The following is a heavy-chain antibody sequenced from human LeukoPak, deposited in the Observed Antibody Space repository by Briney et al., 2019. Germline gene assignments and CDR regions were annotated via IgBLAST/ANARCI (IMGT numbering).Heavy chain of an antibody. D-gene: IGHD2-21*02. CDR1: GFTFSSYG. CDR2: IWYDGSNK. CDR3: AKDPRIRDIVVVTAISVDWYFDL. J-gene: IGHJ2*01. V-gene: IGHV3-33*06. Sequence: GGSLRLSCAASGFTFSSYGMHWVRQAPGKGLEWVAVIWYDGSNKYYADSVKGRFTISRDNSKNTLYLQMNSLRAEDTAVYCCAKDPRIRDIVVVTAISVDWYFDLWGRGTLVTVSS.